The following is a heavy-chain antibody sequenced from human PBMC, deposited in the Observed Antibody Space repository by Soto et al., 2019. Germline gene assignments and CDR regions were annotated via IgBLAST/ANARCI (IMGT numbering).Heavy chain of an antibody. CDR2: IRGTT. CDR1: GFTFTSYS. Sequence: PGGSLRLSCAASGFTFTSYSMNWVRQAPGKGLEWVSYIRGTTHYADSVKGRSTISRDNARSSLYLQMNSLRADDTAVYYCARDDSFAFDIWGQGTMVTVSS. J-gene: IGHJ3*02. D-gene: IGHD2-21*01. CDR3: ARDDSFAFDI. V-gene: IGHV3-48*01.